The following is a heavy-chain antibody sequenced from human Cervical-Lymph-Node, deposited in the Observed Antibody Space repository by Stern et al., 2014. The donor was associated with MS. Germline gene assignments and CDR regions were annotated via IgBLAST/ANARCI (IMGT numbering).Heavy chain of an antibody. J-gene: IGHJ6*02. CDR2: INPSGGST. D-gene: IGHD6-19*01. V-gene: IGHV1-46*01. CDR1: GYTFTNYY. CDR3: AREVAGHRLGMMDV. Sequence: QMQLVQSGAEVKKPGASVKVSCKASGYTFTNYYIHWVRQAPGQGLEWMGIINPSGGSTSYAQKFQGRVTMTRDTSTSTVYMDLSSLRSEDTAVYYCAREVAGHRLGMMDVWGQGTTVTVSS.